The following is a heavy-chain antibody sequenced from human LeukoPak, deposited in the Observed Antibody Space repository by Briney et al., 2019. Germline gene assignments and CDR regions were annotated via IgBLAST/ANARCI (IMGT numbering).Heavy chain of an antibody. CDR3: ARDYCSSTSCLFDY. Sequence: EASVKVSCKASGGTFSSYAISWVRQAPGQGLEWMGGIIPIFGTANYARKFQGRVTITADESTSTAYMELSSLRSEDTAVYYCARDYCSSTSCLFDYWGQGTLVTVSS. V-gene: IGHV1-69*01. CDR2: IIPIFGTA. D-gene: IGHD2-2*01. CDR1: GGTFSSYA. J-gene: IGHJ4*02.